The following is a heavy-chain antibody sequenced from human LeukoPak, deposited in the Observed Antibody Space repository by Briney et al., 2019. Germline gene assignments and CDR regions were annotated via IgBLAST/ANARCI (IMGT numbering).Heavy chain of an antibody. J-gene: IGHJ6*03. V-gene: IGHV3-23*01. CDR3: SRRGNPAVGHHYLDV. CDR1: GFTLSSYD. Sequence: GGSLRLSCAASGFTLSSYDVSWVRQAPGKRLGWVSSIALSGGRTFYADSVKGRFTISRDNSKNTLYLQLDSQGPEDTAVYYCSRRGNPAVGHHYLDVWGEGTTVSVSS. CDR2: IALSGGRT. D-gene: IGHD2-2*01.